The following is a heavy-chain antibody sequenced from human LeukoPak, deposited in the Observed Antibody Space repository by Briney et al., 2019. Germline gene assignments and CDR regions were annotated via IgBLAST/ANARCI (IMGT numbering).Heavy chain of an antibody. J-gene: IGHJ4*02. CDR2: INPNSGGT. CDR3: ARVPGTTSRRVGPLDY. D-gene: IGHD1-7*01. CDR1: GYTFTGYY. V-gene: IGHV1-2*04. Sequence: ASVKVSCKASGYTFTGYYMHWVRQAPGQGLEWMGWINPNSGGTNYAQKFQGWVTMTRDTSISTAYMELSRLRSDDTAVYYCARVPGTTSRRVGPLDYWGQGTLVTVSS.